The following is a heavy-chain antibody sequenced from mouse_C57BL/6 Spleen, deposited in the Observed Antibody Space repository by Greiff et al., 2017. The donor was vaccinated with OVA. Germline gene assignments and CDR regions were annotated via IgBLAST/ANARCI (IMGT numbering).Heavy chain of an antibody. D-gene: IGHD2-3*01. Sequence: VQLQQSGPELVKPGASVKISCKASGYTFTDYYMNWVKQSHGKSLEWIGDINPNNGGTSYNQKFKGKATLPVDKSPITAYMELRSLTSEDSAVYYCARDDGYRYYFDYWGQGTTLTVSS. V-gene: IGHV1-26*01. CDR1: GYTFTDYY. CDR2: INPNNGGT. CDR3: ARDDGYRYYFDY. J-gene: IGHJ2*01.